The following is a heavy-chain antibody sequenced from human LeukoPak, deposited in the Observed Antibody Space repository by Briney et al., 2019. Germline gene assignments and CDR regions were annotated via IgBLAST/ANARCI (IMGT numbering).Heavy chain of an antibody. CDR3: ARVFSGTFGWDYMDV. Sequence: GGSLRLSCASSGFTFSSYTMNWVRQSPRKGLEWVSSISSSSSYIYYTDSLKGRFTISRDNAKNSLYLQMNSLRAEDTAVYYCARVFSGTFGWDYMDVWGKGTAVTVSS. J-gene: IGHJ6*03. CDR2: ISSSSSYI. D-gene: IGHD5-12*01. CDR1: GFTFSSYT. V-gene: IGHV3-21*04.